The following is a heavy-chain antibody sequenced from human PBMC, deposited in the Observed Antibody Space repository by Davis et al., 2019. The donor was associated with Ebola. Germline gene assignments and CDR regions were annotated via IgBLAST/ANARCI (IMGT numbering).Heavy chain of an antibody. V-gene: IGHV1-69*10. D-gene: IGHD1-26*01. Sequence: SVKVSCKASGGTFSSYAISWVRQAPGQGLEWMGGIIPILGIANYAQKFQGRVTITADESTSTAYMELSSLRSEDTAVYYCARATPLVGATDYYYYMDVWGKGTTVTVSS. J-gene: IGHJ6*03. CDR3: ARATPLVGATDYYYYMDV. CDR1: GGTFSSYA. CDR2: IIPILGIA.